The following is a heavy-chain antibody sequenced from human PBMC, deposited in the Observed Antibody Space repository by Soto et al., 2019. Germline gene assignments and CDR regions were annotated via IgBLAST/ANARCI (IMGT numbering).Heavy chain of an antibody. D-gene: IGHD2-2*01. Sequence: ASETLSLTCAVSGGSISSSNWWSWVRQPPGKGLERIGEIYHSGSTNYNPSLKSRVTISVDKSKNQFSLKLSSVTAADTAVYYCARVVVPAATLYNWFDPWGQGTLVTVSS. CDR2: IYHSGST. CDR3: ARVVVPAATLYNWFDP. J-gene: IGHJ5*02. V-gene: IGHV4-4*02. CDR1: GGSISSSNW.